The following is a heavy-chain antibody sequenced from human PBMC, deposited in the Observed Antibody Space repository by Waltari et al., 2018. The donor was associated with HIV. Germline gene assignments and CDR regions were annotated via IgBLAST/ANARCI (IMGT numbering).Heavy chain of an antibody. CDR1: GFSLSTSGMC. CDR3: ARVQTGTTRAYYYYGMDV. D-gene: IGHD1-1*01. V-gene: IGHV2-70*15. CDR2: IDWDDDK. Sequence: QVTLRESGPALVKPTQTLTLTCTFSGFSLSTSGMCVSWIRQPPGKALEWLARIDWDDDKYYSTSLQTMLTISKDTSKNQVVLTMTNMDPVDTATYYCARVQTGTTRAYYYYGMDVWGQGTTVTVSS. J-gene: IGHJ6*02.